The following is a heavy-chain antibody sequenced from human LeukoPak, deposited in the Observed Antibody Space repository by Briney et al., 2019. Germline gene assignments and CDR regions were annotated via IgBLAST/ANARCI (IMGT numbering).Heavy chain of an antibody. V-gene: IGHV4-30-2*01. CDR2: IYHSGST. CDR3: ARVSLSSVSDAFDI. J-gene: IGHJ3*02. Sequence: SETLSLTCAVSGGSISSGGYSWSWIRQPPGKGLEWIGYIYHSGSTYYNPSLKSRVTISVDTSKNQFSLKLSSVTAADTAVYYCARVSLSSVSDAFDIWGQGTMVTVSS. CDR1: GGSISSGGYS. D-gene: IGHD3-16*02.